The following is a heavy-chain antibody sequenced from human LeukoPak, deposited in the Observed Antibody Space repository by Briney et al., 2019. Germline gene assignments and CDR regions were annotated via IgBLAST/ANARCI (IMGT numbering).Heavy chain of an antibody. CDR2: IHTSGST. V-gene: IGHV4-4*07. CDR1: GDSISSYY. CDR3: ARGYGDFRVEGRYFHS. D-gene: IGHD4-17*01. Sequence: SETLSLTCTVSGDSISSYYWSWIRQPAGKGLEWIGRIHTSGSTNHNPSLRSRVTISIDTSKKHFFLKLKSVTAADTAVYYCARGYGDFRVEGRYFHSWGQGTLVTVSS. J-gene: IGHJ4*02.